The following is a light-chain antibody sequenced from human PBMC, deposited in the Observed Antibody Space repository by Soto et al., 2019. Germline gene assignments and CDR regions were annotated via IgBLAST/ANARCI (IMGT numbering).Light chain of an antibody. V-gene: IGLV2-14*01. CDR1: SSGVGGYDY. Sequence: QSVLTQPASVSGYPGQSITISCTGTSSGVGGYDYVSWYQLHPGKAPKLMVFEVSNRPSGVSYRFSGSKSGNTASLTISGLQAEDEADYFCSSYSISTAYLFGTGTKVTVL. CDR2: EVS. J-gene: IGLJ1*01. CDR3: SSYSISTAYL.